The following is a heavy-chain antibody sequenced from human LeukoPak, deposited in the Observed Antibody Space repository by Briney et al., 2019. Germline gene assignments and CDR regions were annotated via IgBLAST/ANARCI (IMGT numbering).Heavy chain of an antibody. CDR1: GYTFTSYD. CDR2: MNPNSGNT. V-gene: IGHV1-8*01. CDR3: ARAPGPLGYYYGMDV. D-gene: IGHD2-2*01. Sequence: GASVEVSCKASGYTFTSYDINWVRQATGQGLEWMGWMNPNSGNTGYAQKFQGRVTMTRNTSISTAYMELSSLRSEDTAVYYCARAPGPLGYYYGMDVWGQGTTVTVSS. J-gene: IGHJ6*02.